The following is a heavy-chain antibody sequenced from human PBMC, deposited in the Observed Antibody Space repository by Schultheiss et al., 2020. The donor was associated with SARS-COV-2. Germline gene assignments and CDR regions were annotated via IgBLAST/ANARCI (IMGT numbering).Heavy chain of an antibody. CDR3: ASGDGYIDY. CDR2: ISYDGSNK. V-gene: IGHV3-30-3*01. CDR1: GFTFSSYA. J-gene: IGHJ4*02. Sequence: GSLRLSCAASGFTFSSYAMHWVRQAPGKGLEWVAVISYDGSNKYYADSVKGRFTISRDNSKNTLYLQMNSLRAEDTAVYYCASGDGYIDYWGQGTLVTVSS. D-gene: IGHD5-24*01.